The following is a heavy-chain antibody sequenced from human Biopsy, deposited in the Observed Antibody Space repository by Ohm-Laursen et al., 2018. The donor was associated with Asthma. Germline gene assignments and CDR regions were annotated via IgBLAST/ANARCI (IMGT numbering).Heavy chain of an antibody. V-gene: IGHV3-53*01. CDR3: GRDYPLVD. CDR1: GFTFSGYA. D-gene: IGHD2-15*01. J-gene: IGHJ4*02. Sequence: SLRLSCSASGFTFSGYALHWVRQAPGRGLEWVSVIYSGGSTYYADSVKGRFTISRDNSKNTLDLQMNSLRAEDTAVYYCGRDYPLVDWGQGTLVTVSS. CDR2: IYSGGST.